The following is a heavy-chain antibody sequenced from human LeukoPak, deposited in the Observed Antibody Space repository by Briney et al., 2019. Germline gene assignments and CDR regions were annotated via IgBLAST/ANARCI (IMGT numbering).Heavy chain of an antibody. J-gene: IGHJ4*02. CDR3: ATGLLWFGESSRDY. D-gene: IGHD3-10*01. V-gene: IGHV1-46*01. CDR1: GYTFTSYY. Sequence: ASVKVSCKASGYTFTSYYMHWVRQAPGQGLEWVGIINPSGGSTSYAQKFQGRVTMTEDTSTDTAYMELSSLRSEDTAVYYCATGLLWFGESSRDYWGQGTLVTVSS. CDR2: INPSGGST.